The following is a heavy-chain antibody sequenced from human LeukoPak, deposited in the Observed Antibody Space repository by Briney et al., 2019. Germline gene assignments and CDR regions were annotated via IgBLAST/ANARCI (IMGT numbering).Heavy chain of an antibody. D-gene: IGHD5-12*01. J-gene: IGHJ4*02. CDR1: GFTFNAYS. Sequence: SGGSLRLSCAASGFTFNAYSMNWVRQAPGQGLEWVSSITSSGSYIYYRDSLKGRFTISRDNAKNSLYLQMNSLRDDDTAVYYCARGTDSGYDSTGSFDYWGQGALVTDPS. CDR2: ITSSGSYI. V-gene: IGHV3-21*01. CDR3: ARGTDSGYDSTGSFDY.